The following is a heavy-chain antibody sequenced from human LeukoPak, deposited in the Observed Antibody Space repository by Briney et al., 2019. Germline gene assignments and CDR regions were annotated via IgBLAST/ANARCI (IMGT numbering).Heavy chain of an antibody. D-gene: IGHD3-22*01. CDR2: IYYSGST. J-gene: IGHJ5*02. CDR1: GGSISSSSYS. V-gene: IGHV4-39*01. Sequence: ASETLSLTCAVSGGSISSSSYSWGWIRQPPGKGLEWIGSIYYSGSTYYNPSLKSRVTISVDTSKNQFSLKLSSVTAADTAVYYCARRDSSGYCIWFDPWGQGTLVTVSS. CDR3: ARRDSSGYCIWFDP.